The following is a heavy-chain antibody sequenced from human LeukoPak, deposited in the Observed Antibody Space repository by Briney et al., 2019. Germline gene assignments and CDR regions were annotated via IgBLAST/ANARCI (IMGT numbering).Heavy chain of an antibody. CDR2: INTNTGNP. V-gene: IGHV7-4-1*02. CDR1: GYTYTSYA. D-gene: IGHD3-16*02. Sequence: EASVKVSCKASGYTYTSYAMNWVRQAPGQGLEWMGWINTNTGNPTYAQGFTGRFVFSLDTSVSTAYLQISSLKAEDTAVYHCARGKPYVWGSYRYTPYYFDYWGQGTLVTVSS. J-gene: IGHJ4*02. CDR3: ARGKPYVWGSYRYTPYYFDY.